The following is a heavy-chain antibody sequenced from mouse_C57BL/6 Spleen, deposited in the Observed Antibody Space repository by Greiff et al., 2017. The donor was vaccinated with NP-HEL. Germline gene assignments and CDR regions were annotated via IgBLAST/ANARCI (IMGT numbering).Heavy chain of an antibody. CDR3: AREGITTVVEGFDY. CDR1: GYTFTDYY. J-gene: IGHJ2*01. D-gene: IGHD1-1*01. V-gene: IGHV1-76*01. CDR2: IYPGSGNT. Sequence: QVQLKQSGAELVRPGASVKLSCKASGYTFTDYYINWVKQRPGQGLEWIARIYPGSGNTYYNEKFKGKATLTAEKSSSTAYMQLSSLTSEDSAVYFCAREGITTVVEGFDYWGQGTTLTVSS.